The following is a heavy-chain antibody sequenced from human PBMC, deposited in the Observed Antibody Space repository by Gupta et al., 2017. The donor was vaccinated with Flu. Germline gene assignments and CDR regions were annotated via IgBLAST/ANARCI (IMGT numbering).Heavy chain of an antibody. CDR1: TYRNAW. Sequence: TYRNAWVSWVREDAGKGLGWVGSNKTKDHGGETEDTAPVKDRVTILRDESRNTGYLQLNSLKTEDTAVYYCNTGRGYWEFWGQGTLVTVSS. CDR2: NKTKDHGGET. V-gene: IGHV3-15*01. J-gene: IGHJ4*02. D-gene: IGHD1-26*01. CDR3: NTGRGYWEF.